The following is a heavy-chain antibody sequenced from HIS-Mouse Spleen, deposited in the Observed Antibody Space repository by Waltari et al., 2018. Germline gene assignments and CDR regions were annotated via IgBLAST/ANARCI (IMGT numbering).Heavy chain of an antibody. CDR2: ISAYNGNT. D-gene: IGHD3-3*01. CDR3: ARSESRFLEWLDWFDP. J-gene: IGHJ5*02. CDR1: ADTFTSYG. V-gene: IGHV1-18*01. Sequence: QVQLVQSGVEVKKPGASVKVSCKASADTFTSYGISWVRQARGQGLEWMGRISAYNGNTNYAQKLQGRVTMTTDTSTSTAYMELRSLRSDDTAVYYCARSESRFLEWLDWFDPWGQGTLVTVSS.